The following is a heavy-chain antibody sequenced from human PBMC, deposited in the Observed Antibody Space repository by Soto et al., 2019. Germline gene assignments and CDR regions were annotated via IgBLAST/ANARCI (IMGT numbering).Heavy chain of an antibody. CDR2: VSGGGTST. D-gene: IGHD6-19*01. CDR3: AKTGDGRSSYWSSGPFDF. Sequence: PGGSLRLSCAASGFTFSTYAMSWVRQAPGKGLDWVSAVSGGGTSTYYAESVKGRFTISRDNSKNTLYLQMNSLRGDDTAIYYCAKTGDGRSSYWSSGPFDFWGRGTLVTVSS. CDR1: GFTFSTYA. J-gene: IGHJ4*02. V-gene: IGHV3-23*01.